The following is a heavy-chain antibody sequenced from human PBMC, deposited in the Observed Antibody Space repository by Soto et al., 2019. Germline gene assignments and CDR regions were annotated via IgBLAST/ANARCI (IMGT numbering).Heavy chain of an antibody. J-gene: IGHJ4*02. V-gene: IGHV3-30*18. CDR2: ISYDGSNK. D-gene: IGHD1-26*01. Sequence: GVSLRLSCAASGFAFSSYGMHWVRQAPGKGLEWVAVISYDGSNKYYADSVKGRFTISRDNSKNTLYLQMNSLRAEDTAVYYCAKDLVGATHRVYYFDYWGQGTLVTVSS. CDR3: AKDLVGATHRVYYFDY. CDR1: GFAFSSYG.